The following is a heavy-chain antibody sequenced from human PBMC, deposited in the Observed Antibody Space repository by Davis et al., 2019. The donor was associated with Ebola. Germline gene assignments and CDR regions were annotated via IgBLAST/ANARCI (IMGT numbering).Heavy chain of an antibody. CDR3: AKAGHCGNYCSFDS. D-gene: IGHD1-26*01. Sequence: PGGSLRLSCAASGFTFSSSAMSWGRQAPGKGLEWVSSIGGSGGNRYYADSVKGRFTISRDNSKNTLYLQMNSLRAEDTAVYYCAKAGHCGNYCSFDSWGQGTLLTVSS. CDR2: IGGSGGNR. J-gene: IGHJ4*02. V-gene: IGHV3-23*01. CDR1: GFTFSSSA.